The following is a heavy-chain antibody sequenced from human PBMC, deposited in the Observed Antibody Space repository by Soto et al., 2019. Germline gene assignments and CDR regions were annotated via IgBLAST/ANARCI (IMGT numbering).Heavy chain of an antibody. CDR3: ARDRQFSHPRGGMDV. D-gene: IGHD3-10*01. V-gene: IGHV3-23*01. J-gene: IGHJ6*02. Sequence: EVQLLESGGGLVRPGGSLRLSCAASGFTFSSYAMNWVRQAPGKGLEWVSAISGTGYNTYSADSLKGRFTISRDNSKNTLSLQMNSLRAEDTAVYYCARDRQFSHPRGGMDVWGQGTTFTVSS. CDR1: GFTFSSYA. CDR2: ISGTGYNT.